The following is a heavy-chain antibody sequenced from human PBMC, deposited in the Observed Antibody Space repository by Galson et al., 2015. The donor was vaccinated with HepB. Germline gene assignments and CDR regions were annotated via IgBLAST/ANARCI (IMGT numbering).Heavy chain of an antibody. CDR1: GFIFSNFS. D-gene: IGHD6-19*01. CDR2: ISGSGSTT. CDR3: VRDQEWLVRANDY. V-gene: IGHV3-48*01. J-gene: IGHJ4*02. Sequence: SLRLSCAASGFIFSNFSMNWVRQAPGKGLEWVSYISGSGSTTYYADSVKGRFTISRDNAKNSLYLQMNSLRAEDTAMYYCVRDQEWLVRANDYWGQGTLVTVSS.